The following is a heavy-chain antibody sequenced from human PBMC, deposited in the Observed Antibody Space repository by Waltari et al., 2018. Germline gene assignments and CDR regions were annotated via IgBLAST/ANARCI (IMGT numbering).Heavy chain of an antibody. CDR3: VRSAFMDV. Sequence: EVQLVESGGGLVQPGASLRLYCAASGFPFSTYWMNWARQAPGEGLVGVSRIKSDGSSTTYADSVKGRFTTSRDNARNTLYLQMNSLRADDTAVYYCVRSAFMDVWGQGTTVTVSS. CDR2: IKSDGSST. J-gene: IGHJ6*02. V-gene: IGHV3-74*01. CDR1: GFPFSTYW.